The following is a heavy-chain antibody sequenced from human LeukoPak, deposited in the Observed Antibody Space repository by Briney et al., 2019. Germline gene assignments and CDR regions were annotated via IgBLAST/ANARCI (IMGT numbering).Heavy chain of an antibody. Sequence: SETLSLTCTVSGGSISSSSYYWGWIRQPPGKGLEWIGEIYHSGSTNYNPSLKSRITISVDMSKNQFSLKLSSVTAADTAVYYCARGPYSYDSSGAFDIWGQGTMVTVSS. CDR2: IYHSGST. V-gene: IGHV4-39*01. CDR1: GGSISSSSYY. CDR3: ARGPYSYDSSGAFDI. J-gene: IGHJ3*02. D-gene: IGHD3-22*01.